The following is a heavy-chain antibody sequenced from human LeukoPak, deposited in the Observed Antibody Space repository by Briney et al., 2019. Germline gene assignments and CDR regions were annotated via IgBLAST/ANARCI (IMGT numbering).Heavy chain of an antibody. Sequence: GVSVKVSCKASGGTFSNYAVNWVRQAPGQGLEWMGGIIPIFGTAHYAQKFQGRVTITADESTSTAYMQLSSLRSEDTAVYYCARGWIAETTVVTPYNYWGQGTLVTVSS. D-gene: IGHD4-23*01. V-gene: IGHV1-69*13. CDR2: IIPIFGTA. CDR3: ARGWIAETTVVTPYNY. J-gene: IGHJ4*02. CDR1: GGTFSNYA.